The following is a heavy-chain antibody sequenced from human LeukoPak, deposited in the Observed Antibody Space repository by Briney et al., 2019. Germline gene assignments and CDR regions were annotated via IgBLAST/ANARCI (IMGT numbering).Heavy chain of an antibody. V-gene: IGHV3-23*01. CDR1: GFSFSSFA. D-gene: IGHD2-8*01. CDR3: AKRITVSAGYYLDS. J-gene: IGHJ4*02. CDR2: VSGGGAYT. Sequence: QPRGSLTLSCVGSGFSFSSFAMSWVRQAPGKGLEWVSTVSGGGAYTYYADSVKGRFTVSRDDSKSMHFLQMNSLRPEDTALYFCAKRITVSAGYYLDSWGQGTLVTVSS.